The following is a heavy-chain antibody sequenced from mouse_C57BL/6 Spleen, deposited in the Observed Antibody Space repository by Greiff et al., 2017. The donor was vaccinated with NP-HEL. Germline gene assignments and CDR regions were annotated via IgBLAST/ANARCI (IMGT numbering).Heavy chain of an antibody. J-gene: IGHJ1*03. V-gene: IGHV3-1*01. CDR2: ISYSGST. CDR3: AREGPSYGSSYWYFDV. Sequence: EVQLVESGPGMVKPSQSLSLTCTVTGYSITSGYDWHWIRHFPGNKLEWMGYISYSGSTNYNPSLKSRISITHDTSKNHFFLKLNSVTTEDTATYYCAREGPSYGSSYWYFDVWGTGTTVTVSS. D-gene: IGHD1-1*01. CDR1: GYSITSGYD.